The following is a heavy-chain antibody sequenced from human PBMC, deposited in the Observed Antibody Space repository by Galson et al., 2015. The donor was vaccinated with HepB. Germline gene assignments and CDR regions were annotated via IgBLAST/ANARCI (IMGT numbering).Heavy chain of an antibody. V-gene: IGHV3-23*01. D-gene: IGHD5-12*01. CDR3: AKDRVSLSGSPDAFDI. CDR2: ISGSGGST. CDR1: GFTFSSYA. Sequence: SLRLSCAASGFTFSSYAMSWVRQAPGKGLEWVSAISGSGGSTYYADSVKGRFTISRDNSKNTLYLQMNSLRAEDTAVYYCAKDRVSLSGSPDAFDIWGQGTMVTDSS. J-gene: IGHJ3*02.